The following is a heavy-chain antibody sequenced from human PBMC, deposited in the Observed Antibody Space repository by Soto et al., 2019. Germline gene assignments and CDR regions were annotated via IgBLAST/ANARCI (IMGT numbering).Heavy chain of an antibody. D-gene: IGHD2-21*02. Sequence: EVQLLESGGGLVQPGGSLRLSCAASGFTFSSYAMSWVRQAPGKGLEWVSAISGSGGSTYYADSVKGRFTISRDNSKNTRYLQMNSLRAEDTAVYYCAKDYCGGDCYEDYWGQGTLVTVSS. V-gene: IGHV3-23*01. CDR3: AKDYCGGDCYEDY. J-gene: IGHJ4*02. CDR1: GFTFSSYA. CDR2: ISGSGGST.